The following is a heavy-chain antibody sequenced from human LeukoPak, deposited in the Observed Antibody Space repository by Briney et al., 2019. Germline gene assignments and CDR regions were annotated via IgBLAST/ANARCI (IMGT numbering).Heavy chain of an antibody. CDR1: GFTFSSYA. J-gene: IGHJ5*01. Sequence: GGSLRLSCAASGFTFSSYAMSWVRQAPGKGLEWVSAISGSGGSTYYADSVKGRFTISRDNSKNTLYRQMNGLRAEDTAVYYCAKSLDFWSGWFDYWGQGTLVTVSS. CDR3: AKSLDFWSGWFDY. D-gene: IGHD3-3*01. CDR2: ISGSGGST. V-gene: IGHV3-23*01.